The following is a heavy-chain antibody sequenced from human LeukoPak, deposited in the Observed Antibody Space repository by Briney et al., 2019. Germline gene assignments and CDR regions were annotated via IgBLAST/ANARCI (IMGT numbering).Heavy chain of an antibody. V-gene: IGHV4-59*10. Sequence: SETLSLTCAVYGGSFSGYYWSWIRQPAGKGLEWIGRIYTSGSTNYNPSLKSRVTMSVDTSKNQFSLKLSSVTAADTAVYYCARGHQLLPDYWGQGTLVTVSS. J-gene: IGHJ4*02. CDR3: ARGHQLLPDY. CDR2: IYTSGST. D-gene: IGHD2-15*01. CDR1: GGSFSGYY.